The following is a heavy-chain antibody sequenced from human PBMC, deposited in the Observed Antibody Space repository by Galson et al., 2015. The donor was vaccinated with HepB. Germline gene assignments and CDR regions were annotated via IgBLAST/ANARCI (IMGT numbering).Heavy chain of an antibody. CDR2: ISSGSTYI. J-gene: IGHJ3*02. Sequence: SLRLSCAASGFTFSTYSVNWVRQAPGKGLEWVSSISSGSTYIYYADSVKGRFTISRDNAKNSLYLQVNSLRAEDTAVYFCARDRAYYFDSSGYYNDAFDIWGQGTMVTVSS. V-gene: IGHV3-21*01. CDR1: GFTFSTYS. CDR3: ARDRAYYFDSSGYYNDAFDI. D-gene: IGHD3-22*01.